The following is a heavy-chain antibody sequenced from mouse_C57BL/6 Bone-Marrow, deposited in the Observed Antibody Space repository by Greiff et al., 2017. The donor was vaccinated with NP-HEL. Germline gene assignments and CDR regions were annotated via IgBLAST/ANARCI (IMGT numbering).Heavy chain of an antibody. V-gene: IGHV1-62-2*01. D-gene: IGHD1-1*01. Sequence: QVQLQQSGAELVKPGASVKLSCKASGYTFTEYTIHWVKQRSGQGLEWIGWFYPGSGSIKYNEKFKDKATLTADKSSSTVYMELSRLTSEDSAGYCCARHEDRSGSSSGWFAYWGQGTLVTVSA. CDR1: GYTFTEYT. J-gene: IGHJ3*01. CDR2: FYPGSGSI. CDR3: ARHEDRSGSSSGWFAY.